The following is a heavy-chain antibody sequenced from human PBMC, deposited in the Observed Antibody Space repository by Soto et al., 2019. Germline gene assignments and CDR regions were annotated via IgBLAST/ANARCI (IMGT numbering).Heavy chain of an antibody. CDR1: GFTFSSYA. D-gene: IGHD2-2*03. CDR2: ISSNGGST. V-gene: IGHV3-64D*06. CDR3: VKPGGYCSSTSCYFYYYYGMDV. J-gene: IGHJ6*02. Sequence: AGGSLRLSCSASGFTFSSYAMHWVRQAPGKGLEYVSAISSNGGSTYYADSVKGRFTISRDNSKNTLYLQMSSLRAEDTAVYYCVKPGGYCSSTSCYFYYYYGMDVWGQGTTVTVSS.